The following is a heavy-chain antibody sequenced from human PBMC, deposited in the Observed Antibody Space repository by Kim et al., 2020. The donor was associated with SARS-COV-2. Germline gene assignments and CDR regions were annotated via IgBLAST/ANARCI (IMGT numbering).Heavy chain of an antibody. V-gene: IGHV4-59*01. D-gene: IGHD4-17*01. Sequence: NSTPSLKRRVTNSVDTSKNQFSLKLSSVTAADTAVYYCARTVPRGLVFDYWGQGTLVTVSS. CDR3: ARTVPRGLVFDY. J-gene: IGHJ4*02.